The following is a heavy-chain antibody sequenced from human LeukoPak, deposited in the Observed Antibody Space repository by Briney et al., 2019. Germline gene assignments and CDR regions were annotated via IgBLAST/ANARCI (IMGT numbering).Heavy chain of an antibody. CDR1: GGSISSGGYY. CDR3: ARGGDRFLPFDY. V-gene: IGHV4-31*03. D-gene: IGHD3-3*01. Sequence: PSETLPLTCTVSGGSISSGGYYWSWIRQHPGKGLEWIGYIYYSGSTYYNPSLKSRVTISVDTSKNQFSLKLSSVTAADTAVYYCARGGDRFLPFDYWGQGTLVTVSS. CDR2: IYYSGST. J-gene: IGHJ4*02.